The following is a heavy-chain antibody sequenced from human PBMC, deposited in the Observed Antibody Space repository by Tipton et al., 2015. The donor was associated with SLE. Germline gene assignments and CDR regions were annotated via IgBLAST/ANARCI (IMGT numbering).Heavy chain of an antibody. V-gene: IGHV3-48*03. CDR1: GFTLSSYE. CDR3: ARFRTAATRYFEY. J-gene: IGHJ4*02. Sequence: GSLRLSCAASGFTLSSYEMNWVCQAPGKGLEWVSYISFSVSSIYYADSVRGRFTISRDNAKNSLFLEMNSLTVADTAVYYCARFRTAATRYFEYWGQGTMVTVSS. CDR2: ISFSVSSI. D-gene: IGHD6-25*01.